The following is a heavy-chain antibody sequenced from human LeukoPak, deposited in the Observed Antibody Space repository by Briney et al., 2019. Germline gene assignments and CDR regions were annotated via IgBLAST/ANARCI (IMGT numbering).Heavy chain of an antibody. D-gene: IGHD3-3*01. CDR2: ITSSSSNK. V-gene: IGHV3-21*06. CDR1: GFPFSRYS. Sequence: GGSLKLSCAASGFPFSRYSMNWVRQAPGEGPEWVSSITSSSSNKDYVDSVKGRFTVSRDNAKNSLYLQMNSLRAEDTAVYYCARGDFFDYWGQGTLVTVSS. J-gene: IGHJ4*02. CDR3: ARGDFFDY.